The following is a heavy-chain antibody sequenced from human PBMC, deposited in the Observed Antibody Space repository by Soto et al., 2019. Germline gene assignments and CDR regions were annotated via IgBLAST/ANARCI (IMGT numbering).Heavy chain of an antibody. CDR2: IYYGGST. D-gene: IGHD3-22*01. CDR3: ARGGYYYENSGQNAYDD. Sequence: PSETLSLTCTVSGGSISSGGYYWSWIRQHPGKGLEWIGYIYYGGSTYYNPSLKSRATISGDTSKNQFSLQLSSVTAADTAVYYCARGGYYYENSGQNAYDDWGQGILVTVSS. CDR1: GGSISSGGYY. V-gene: IGHV4-31*03. J-gene: IGHJ4*01.